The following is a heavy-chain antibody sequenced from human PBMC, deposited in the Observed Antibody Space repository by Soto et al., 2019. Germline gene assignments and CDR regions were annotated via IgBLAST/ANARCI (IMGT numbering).Heavy chain of an antibody. CDR2: IYYSGST. CDR3: AASVTGYYKPLGY. J-gene: IGHJ4*02. V-gene: IGHV4-59*01. D-gene: IGHD3-9*01. Sequence: LSLTCTVSGGSISSYYWSWIRQPPGKGLEWIGYIYYSGSTNYNPSLKSRVTISVDTSKNQFSLKLSSVTVADTAVYYCAASVTGYYKPLGYWGQGTLVTVSS. CDR1: GGSISSYY.